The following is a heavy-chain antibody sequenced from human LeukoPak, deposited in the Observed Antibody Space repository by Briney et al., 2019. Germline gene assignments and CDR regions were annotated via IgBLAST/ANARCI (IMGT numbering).Heavy chain of an antibody. D-gene: IGHD2-21*01. J-gene: IGHJ4*02. CDR3: ASGDTVDY. Sequence: GASVKVSCKASGGTFSSYAISWVRQAPGQGLEWMGRINPNSGGTNYAQKFQGRVTMTRDTSISTAYMELSRLRSDDTAVYYCASGDTVDYWGQGTLVTVSS. V-gene: IGHV1-2*06. CDR1: GGTFSSYA. CDR2: INPNSGGT.